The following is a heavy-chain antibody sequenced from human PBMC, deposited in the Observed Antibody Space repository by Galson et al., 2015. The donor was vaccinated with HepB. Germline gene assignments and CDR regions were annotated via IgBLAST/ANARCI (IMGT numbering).Heavy chain of an antibody. CDR3: AYTYYYDSSGYGNGAFDI. V-gene: IGHV3-23*01. J-gene: IGHJ3*02. CDR1: GFTFSSYA. Sequence: SLRLSCAASGFTFSSYAMSWVRKAPGKGLEWVSAISGSGGSTYYADSVKGRFTISRDNSKNTLYLQMNSLRAEDTAVYYCAYTYYYDSSGYGNGAFDIWGQGTMVTVSS. CDR2: ISGSGGST. D-gene: IGHD3-22*01.